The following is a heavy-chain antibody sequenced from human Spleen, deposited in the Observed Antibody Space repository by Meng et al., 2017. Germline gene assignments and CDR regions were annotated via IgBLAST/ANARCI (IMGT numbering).Heavy chain of an antibody. V-gene: IGHV3-7*01. J-gene: IGHJ6*02. CDR2: IKQDGSEK. CDR1: GFTFNSYT. Sequence: GESLKISCAASGFTFNSYTMSWVRQAPGKGLEWVANIKQDGSEKYYVDSVKGRFTISRDNAKNSLYLQMNSLRAEDTAVYYCARDRTVGNGWYLVPHYYGMDVWGQGTTVTVSS. CDR3: ARDRTVGNGWYLVPHYYGMDV. D-gene: IGHD6-19*01.